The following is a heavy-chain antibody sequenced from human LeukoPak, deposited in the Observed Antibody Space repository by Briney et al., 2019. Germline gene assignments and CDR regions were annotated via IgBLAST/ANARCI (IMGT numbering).Heavy chain of an antibody. CDR3: ARVSYYFDSRGGRVVVFYM. D-gene: IGHD3-22*01. J-gene: IGHJ3*02. V-gene: IGHV4-59*01. CDR1: GGSISSYY. CDR2: IYYSGST. Sequence: SETLSLTCTVSGGSISSYYWSWIRQPPGKGLEWIGYIYYSGSTNYNPSLKSRVTISVDTSKNQFSLKLSSVTAADTAVYFCARVSYYFDSRGGRVVVFYMGGKGKRVTVFS.